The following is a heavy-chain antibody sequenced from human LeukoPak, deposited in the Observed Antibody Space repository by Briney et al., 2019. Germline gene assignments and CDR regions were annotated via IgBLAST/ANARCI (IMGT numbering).Heavy chain of an antibody. CDR2: INPSGGST. Sequence: GASVKVSCKASGYTFTSYYMHWVRQAPGQGLEWMGIINPSGGSTSYAQKFQGRVTMTRDTSTSTVYMELSSLRSEDTAVYYCARDLTYYYDSSGYSQNWFDPWGQGTLVTVSS. CDR3: ARDLTYYYDSSGYSQNWFDP. CDR1: GYTFTSYY. J-gene: IGHJ5*02. D-gene: IGHD3-22*01. V-gene: IGHV1-46*01.